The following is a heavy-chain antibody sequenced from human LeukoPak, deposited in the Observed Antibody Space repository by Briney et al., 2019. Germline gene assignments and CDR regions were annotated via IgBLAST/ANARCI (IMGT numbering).Heavy chain of an antibody. D-gene: IGHD5-18*01. CDR1: GGSFSGYY. J-gene: IGHJ6*03. V-gene: IGHV4-34*01. CDR2: INHSGST. CDR3: ARGRIQLWAYYCYMDV. Sequence: SETLSLTCAVYGGSFSGYYWSWIRQPPGKGLEWIGEINHSGSTNYNSSLKSRVTISVDTSKNQFSLKLSSVTAADTAVYHCARGRIQLWAYYCYMDVWGKGTTVTVSS.